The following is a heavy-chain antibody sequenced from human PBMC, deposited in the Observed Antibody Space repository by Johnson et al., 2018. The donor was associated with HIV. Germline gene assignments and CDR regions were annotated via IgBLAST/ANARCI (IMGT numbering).Heavy chain of an antibody. CDR2: ISSNTNAI. CDR1: GFTFGDYH. CDR3: ATARNRLWSSSGWTGFWAFDV. D-gene: IGHD6-19*01. Sequence: QVQLVESGGGLVTPGGSLRLSCAASGFTFGDYHMNWIRQAPGKGLAWVSYISSNTNAIYYADSVKGRFTLSRDNAKNSLYLQLNSLKTEDTAVYYCATARNRLWSSSGWTGFWAFDVWGQGTMVTVSS. J-gene: IGHJ3*01. V-gene: IGHV3-11*01.